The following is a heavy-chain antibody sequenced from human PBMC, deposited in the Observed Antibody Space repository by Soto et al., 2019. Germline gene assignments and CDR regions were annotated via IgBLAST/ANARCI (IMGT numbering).Heavy chain of an antibody. CDR2: ISYDGSNK. CDR1: GFTFSSYG. J-gene: IGHJ4*02. Sequence: GGSLRLSCAASGFTFSSYGMHWVRQAPGKGLEWVAVISYDGSNKYYADSVKGRFTISRDNSKNTLYLQMNSLRAEDTAVYYCAKDFTPGIRYYFDYWGQGTLVTVSS. V-gene: IGHV3-30*18. CDR3: AKDFTPGIRYYFDY.